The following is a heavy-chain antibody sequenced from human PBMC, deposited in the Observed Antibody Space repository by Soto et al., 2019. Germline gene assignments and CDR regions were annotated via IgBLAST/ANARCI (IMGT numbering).Heavy chain of an antibody. CDR3: ARFSGSYTRGLDY. J-gene: IGHJ4*02. CDR1: GFTFSDHY. V-gene: IGHV3-72*01. CDR2: SRNKANSYRT. Sequence: EVQLVESGGGLVQPGGALRLSCAASGFTFSDHYMDWVRQAPGKGLEWVGRSRNKANSYRTAYAASVKGRFTISRDESKNSLYLQINSLKTADTAVYYCARFSGSYTRGLDYWGQGTLVTVSS. D-gene: IGHD1-26*01.